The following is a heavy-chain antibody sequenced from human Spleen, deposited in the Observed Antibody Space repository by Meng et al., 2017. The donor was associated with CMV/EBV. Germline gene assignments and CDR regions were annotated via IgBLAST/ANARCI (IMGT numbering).Heavy chain of an antibody. Sequence: KVSCKASGYTFTSYYIHWVRQAPGQGLEWMGVIDPSSGGTGYAQKFKGRVTMTRDTSTTTVYMELSSLRSEDTAVYYCARARPARPRFATGGWFDPWGQGTLVTVSS. CDR1: GYTFTSYY. CDR3: ARARPARPRFATGGWFDP. CDR2: IDPSSGGT. D-gene: IGHD6-6*01. J-gene: IGHJ5*02. V-gene: IGHV1-46*01.